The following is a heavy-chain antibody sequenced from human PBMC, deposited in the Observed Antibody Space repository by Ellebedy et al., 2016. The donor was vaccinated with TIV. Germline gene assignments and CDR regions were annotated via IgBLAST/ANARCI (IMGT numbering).Heavy chain of an antibody. J-gene: IGHJ6*02. CDR2: KYHSGSS. D-gene: IGHD6-13*01. CDR1: GGAITASNW. V-gene: IGHV4-4*02. Sequence: SETLSLXXAVSGGAITASNWWTWVRMPPGKRLVWIGEKYHSGSSNYSPSLKSRTTISLDKTNNTFSLKMSSVTAADTAIYYCARFSTSGWYMDVWGQGTTVTVSS. CDR3: ARFSTSGWYMDV.